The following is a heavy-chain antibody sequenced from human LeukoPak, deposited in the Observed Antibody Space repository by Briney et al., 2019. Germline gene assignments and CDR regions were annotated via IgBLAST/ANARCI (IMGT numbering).Heavy chain of an antibody. Sequence: ASVKVSCKASGYTFTSYGISWVRQAPGQGLEWMGWISAYNGNTNYAQKLQGRVTMTTDTSTSTAYMELRSLRSDDTAVYYCATYVLRYFDPGLGFDPWGQGTLVTVSS. D-gene: IGHD3-9*01. CDR2: ISAYNGNT. V-gene: IGHV1-18*01. CDR3: ATYVLRYFDPGLGFDP. CDR1: GYTFTSYG. J-gene: IGHJ5*02.